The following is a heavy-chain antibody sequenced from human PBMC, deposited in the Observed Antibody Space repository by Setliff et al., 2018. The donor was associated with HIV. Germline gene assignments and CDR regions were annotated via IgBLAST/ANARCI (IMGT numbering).Heavy chain of an antibody. V-gene: IGHV4-39*07. J-gene: IGHJ3*02. D-gene: IGHD6-13*01. CDR3: ATTAAAGVRGNAFDI. CDR1: GGSISSGTYY. Sequence: KPSETLSLTCTVSGGSISSGTYYWGWIRQPPGKGLEWIGSFYYSGTTYYKPSLKSRVTISVDTSKNQFSLKLSSVTAADTAVYYCATTAAAGVRGNAFDIWGQGTMVTVSS. CDR2: FYYSGTT.